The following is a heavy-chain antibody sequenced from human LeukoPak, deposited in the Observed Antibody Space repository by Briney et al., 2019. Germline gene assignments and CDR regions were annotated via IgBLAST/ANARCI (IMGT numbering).Heavy chain of an antibody. V-gene: IGHV3-9*03. Sequence: GGSLRLSCAASGFTFDDYAMHWVRQAPGKGLEWVSGISWNSGSIGYADSVKGRFTISRDNAKNSLYLQMNSLRAEDMALYYCAKDGEITGDLNWYFDLWGRGTLVTVSS. CDR2: ISWNSGSI. D-gene: IGHD7-27*01. J-gene: IGHJ2*01. CDR1: GFTFDDYA. CDR3: AKDGEITGDLNWYFDL.